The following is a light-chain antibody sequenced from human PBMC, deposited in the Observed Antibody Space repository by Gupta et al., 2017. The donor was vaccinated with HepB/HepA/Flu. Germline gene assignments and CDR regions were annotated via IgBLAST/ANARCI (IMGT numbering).Light chain of an antibody. CDR3: QQDDNLVT. J-gene: IGKJ3*01. CDR1: QDISNY. CDR2: DAS. V-gene: IGKV1-33*01. Sequence: DIQMTQSPSSLSASVGDRVTITCQASQDISNYLNWYQQKPGKAPKLLIYDASKWETGVPSRFSGSGSGTDFTFTSSSRQPEDIATYYWQQDDNLVTFGHGTKVDIK.